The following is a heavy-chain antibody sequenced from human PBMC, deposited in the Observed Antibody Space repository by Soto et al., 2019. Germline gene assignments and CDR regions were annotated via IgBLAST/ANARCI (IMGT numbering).Heavy chain of an antibody. J-gene: IGHJ6*02. Sequence: PVKISSKSSGGTFYNYAFTGVRQTPGQGLEWLGGIIPIFGTADYAQKFQGRVTITADEPTSTVHMELSSLRSDDTAVYYCGGWLKEGGIGGNYYYGMDVWGRGTTVPSP. CDR3: GGWLKEGGIGGNYYYGMDV. CDR1: GGTFYNYA. V-gene: IGHV1-69*13. CDR2: IIPIFGTA. D-gene: IGHD1-1*01.